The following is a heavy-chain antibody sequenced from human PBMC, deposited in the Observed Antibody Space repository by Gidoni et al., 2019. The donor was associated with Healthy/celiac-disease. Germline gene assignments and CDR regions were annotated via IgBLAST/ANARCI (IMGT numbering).Heavy chain of an antibody. CDR1: GGTFSSYA. CDR3: ARDLDCSSTSCPLSY. Sequence: QVQLVQSGAEGKKPGSSVKVSCKASGGTFSSYAISWVRQAPGQGLEWMGGIIPIFVTANYAQKFQGRVTITADESTSTAYMELSSLRSEDTAVYYCARDLDCSSTSCPLSYWGQGTLVTVSS. D-gene: IGHD2-2*01. V-gene: IGHV1-69*01. CDR2: IIPIFVTA. J-gene: IGHJ4*02.